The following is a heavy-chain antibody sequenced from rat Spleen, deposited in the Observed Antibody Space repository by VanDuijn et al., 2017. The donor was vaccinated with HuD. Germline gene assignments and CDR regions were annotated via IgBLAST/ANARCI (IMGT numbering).Heavy chain of an antibody. V-gene: IGHV5S13*01. CDR2: ISTGGGRN. D-gene: IGHD1-9*01. CDR1: GFTFSNYG. CDR3: ARRHYGYTDYFDY. Sequence: EVQLVESGGGLVQPGRSLKLSCAASGFTFSNYGMAWVRQTPTKGLEWVASISTGGGRNFYRDSVKGRFTISRDNAKSTLSLQMDSLRSEDTATYYCARRHYGYTDYFDYWGQGVMVTVSS. J-gene: IGHJ2*01.